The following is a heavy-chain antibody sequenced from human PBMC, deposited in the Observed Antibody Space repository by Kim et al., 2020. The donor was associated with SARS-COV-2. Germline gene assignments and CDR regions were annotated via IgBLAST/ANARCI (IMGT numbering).Heavy chain of an antibody. J-gene: IGHJ6*03. CDR1: GFTFDDYA. CDR3: AKGGNWNYIHYYMDV. CDR2: ISGDGGST. V-gene: IGHV3-43*02. Sequence: GGSLRLSCAASGFTFDDYAMHWVRQAPGKGLEWVSLISGDGGSTYYADSVKGRFTISRDNSKNSLYLQMNSLRTEDTALYYCAKGGNWNYIHYYMDVWGKGTTVTVSS. D-gene: IGHD1-7*01.